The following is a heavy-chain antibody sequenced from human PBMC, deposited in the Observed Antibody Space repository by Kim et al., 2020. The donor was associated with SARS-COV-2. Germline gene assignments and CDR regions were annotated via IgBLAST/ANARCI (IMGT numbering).Heavy chain of an antibody. V-gene: IGHV4-59*13. D-gene: IGHD3-22*01. CDR2: IYSSGDS. CDR3: AIGDYDRRGYLEK. J-gene: IGHJ4*02. Sequence: SETLSLTCSVSGGSMSSYAWNWVRQSPGKGLEWIGYIYSSGDSKHNPSLKSRATITIDTSRNQFSLSLTSVTAADKAVFYCAIGDYDRRGYLEKWGEGSFVIVSS. CDR1: GGSMSSYA.